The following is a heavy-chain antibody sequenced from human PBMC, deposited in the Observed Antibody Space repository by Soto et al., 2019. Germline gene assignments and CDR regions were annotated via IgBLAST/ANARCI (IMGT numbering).Heavy chain of an antibody. V-gene: IGHV4-39*01. CDR2: IFYLGSS. D-gene: IGHD3-3*02. CDR3: ARHSLAIRKNNWFDP. Sequence: SETLSLTCTVSGDSIISSDFYWGWVRQPPGKGLEWIGSIFYLGSSYYNPSLKSRVTMSVDTSKNQFSLRLRSVTAADTALYFCARHSLAIRKNNWFDPWGQGIMVTFSS. J-gene: IGHJ5*02. CDR1: GDSIISSDFY.